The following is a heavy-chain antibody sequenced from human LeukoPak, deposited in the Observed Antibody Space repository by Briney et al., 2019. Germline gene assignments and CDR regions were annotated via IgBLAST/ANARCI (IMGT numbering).Heavy chain of an antibody. CDR3: ARHVGIPFDAFDI. D-gene: IGHD1-26*01. Sequence: PSETLSLTCTVSGGSISSSSYYWGWIRQPPGKGLEWIGYIYYSGSTNYNPSLKSRVTISVDTSKNQFSLKLSSVTAADTAVYYCARHVGIPFDAFDIWGQGTMVTVSS. CDR2: IYYSGST. J-gene: IGHJ3*02. CDR1: GGSISSSSYY. V-gene: IGHV4-61*05.